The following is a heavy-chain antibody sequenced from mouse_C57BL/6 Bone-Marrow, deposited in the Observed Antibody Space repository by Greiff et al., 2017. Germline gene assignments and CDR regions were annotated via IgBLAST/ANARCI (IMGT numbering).Heavy chain of an antibody. CDR1: GYTFTSYW. CDR2: IHPNSGST. D-gene: IGHD2-4*01. Sequence: QVQLQQPGAELVKPGASVKLSCKASGYTFTSYWMHWVKQRPGQGLEWIGMIHPNSGSTNYNEKFKSKATLTVDKSSSTAYMQLSSLTSEDSAVYYCARKDYDDDGGGDYWGQGTTLTVSS. CDR3: ARKDYDDDGGGDY. J-gene: IGHJ2*01. V-gene: IGHV1-64*01.